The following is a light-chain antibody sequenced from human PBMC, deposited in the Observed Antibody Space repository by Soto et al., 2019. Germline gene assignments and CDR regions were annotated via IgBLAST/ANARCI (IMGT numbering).Light chain of an antibody. CDR2: EVS. CDR3: TSYVGSDTWV. Sequence: QSALTQPHSASGSPGQSVTISCTGTSSDVGAYKYVSWYQQYPGKAPKLMIYEVSKRPSGVPARFSGSKSGNTASLTVSGLQSYDEADYYCTSYVGSDTWVFGGGTKLTVL. V-gene: IGLV2-8*01. J-gene: IGLJ3*02. CDR1: SSDVGAYKY.